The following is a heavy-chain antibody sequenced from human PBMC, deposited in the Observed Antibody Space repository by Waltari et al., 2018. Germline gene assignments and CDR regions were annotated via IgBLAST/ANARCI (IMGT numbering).Heavy chain of an antibody. CDR2: IYSSGST. J-gene: IGHJ4*02. CDR1: GGSISSYY. CDR3: ARDRGYQDY. D-gene: IGHD3-10*01. Sequence: QVQLQESGPGLVKPSETLSLTCTVSGGSISSYYWSWIRQPPGKGLEWIGYIYSSGSTNHNPALRGRGIISVDTSTNQFSLKVRSMTAADTAVYYCARDRGYQDYWGQGTLVTVSS. V-gene: IGHV4-59*01.